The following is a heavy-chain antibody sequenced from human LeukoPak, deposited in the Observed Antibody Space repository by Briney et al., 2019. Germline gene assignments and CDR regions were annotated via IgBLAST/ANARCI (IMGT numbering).Heavy chain of an antibody. Sequence: PSETLSLTCTVTGGSISSYYWSWIRQPAGKGLEWIGRISTSGSTNYNPSLKSRVTMSEDTSKNQFSLKLTSVTAADTAVYYCARRVGRYYDSSGPNWFDPWGQGTLVTVSS. V-gene: IGHV4-4*07. CDR2: ISTSGST. D-gene: IGHD3-22*01. CDR1: GGSISSYY. CDR3: ARRVGRYYDSSGPNWFDP. J-gene: IGHJ5*02.